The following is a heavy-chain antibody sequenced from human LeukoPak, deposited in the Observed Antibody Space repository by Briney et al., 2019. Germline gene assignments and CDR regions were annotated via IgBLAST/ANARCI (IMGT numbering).Heavy chain of an antibody. J-gene: IGHJ3*02. CDR1: GFTVSSNY. Sequence: PGGSLRLSCAASGFTVSSNYMSWVRQAPGKGLEWVSVIYSGGSTYYADSVKGRFTISRDNSKSTLYLQMNSLRAEDTAVYYCARAVAAAGSHAYAFDIWGQGTMVTVSS. D-gene: IGHD6-13*01. CDR2: IYSGGST. CDR3: ARAVAAAGSHAYAFDI. V-gene: IGHV3-66*01.